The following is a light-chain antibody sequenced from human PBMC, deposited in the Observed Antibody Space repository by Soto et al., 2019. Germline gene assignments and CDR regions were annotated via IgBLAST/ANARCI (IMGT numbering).Light chain of an antibody. CDR1: QDIGNY. CDR3: QQYDNLPIT. V-gene: IGKV1-33*01. J-gene: IGKJ5*01. CDR2: DAS. Sequence: DIQMTQSPSSLPASVEDRITITCQASQDIGNYLNWYQQKPGKAPKLLIYDASTLESGVPSRFSGSGSGTDFTFTISSLQPEDFATYYCQQYDNLPITFGQGTRLEIK.